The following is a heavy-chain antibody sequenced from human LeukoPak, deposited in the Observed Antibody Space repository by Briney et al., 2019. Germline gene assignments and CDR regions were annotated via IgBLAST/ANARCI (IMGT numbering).Heavy chain of an antibody. V-gene: IGHV4-38-2*02. CDR1: GYSISSGYH. CDR2: IHHSGVT. CDR3: ARYTANTAGYSFDF. D-gene: IGHD3-22*01. J-gene: IGHJ4*02. Sequence: SETLSLTCTVSGYSISSGYHWSWIRQPPGRGLEWIATIHHSGVTYYNPSLKSRVTMSADTSKNQFSLKLGSVTAASTAVYYCARYTANTAGYSFDFWGQGALVTVSS.